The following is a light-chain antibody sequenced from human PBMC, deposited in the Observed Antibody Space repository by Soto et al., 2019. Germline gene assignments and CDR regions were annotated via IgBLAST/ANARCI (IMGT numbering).Light chain of an antibody. V-gene: IGKV3-15*01. CDR3: QQYDDWPLT. CDR1: ENVKNR. CDR2: DAF. J-gene: IGKJ4*01. Sequence: EKVMTQSPATLSVSPGERATLSCRASENVKNRLAWYQQKPGQAPSLLIYDAFTRATGITARFIGSASGTECTLTISSLQSEDFAVYYWQQYDDWPLTLGGGTKVAIK.